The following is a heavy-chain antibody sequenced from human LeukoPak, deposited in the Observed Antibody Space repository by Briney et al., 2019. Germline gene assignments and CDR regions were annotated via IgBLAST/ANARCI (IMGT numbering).Heavy chain of an antibody. CDR1: GFTFSTYE. Sequence: PGGSLSLSCAASGFTFSTYEMNWARQAPGKGLEWVSYISSSGRTTYYADSVKGRFTISRDNAKNSLYLQMNSLRAEDTAVYYCASGGYGSAWGQGTLVTVSS. CDR2: ISSSGRTT. CDR3: ASGGYGSA. V-gene: IGHV3-48*03. J-gene: IGHJ5*02. D-gene: IGHD5-18*01.